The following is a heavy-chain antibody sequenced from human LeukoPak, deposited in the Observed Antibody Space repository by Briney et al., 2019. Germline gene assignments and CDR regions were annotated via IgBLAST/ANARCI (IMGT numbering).Heavy chain of an antibody. D-gene: IGHD3-3*01. Sequence: TSETLSLTCTVSGGSISSSSYYWGWIRQPPGKGLEWIGSIYYSGSTYYNPSLKSRVTISVDTSKNQFSLKLSSVTAADTAVYYCARGITIFGVVTKAQYYFDYWGQGTLVTVSS. V-gene: IGHV4-39*07. J-gene: IGHJ4*02. CDR3: ARGITIFGVVTKAQYYFDY. CDR2: IYYSGST. CDR1: GGSISSSSYY.